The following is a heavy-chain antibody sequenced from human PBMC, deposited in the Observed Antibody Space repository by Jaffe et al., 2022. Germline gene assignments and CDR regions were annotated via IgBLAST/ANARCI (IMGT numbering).Heavy chain of an antibody. CDR3: ARVSSGYPYYYYYYMDV. CDR2: IYHSGST. D-gene: IGHD3-22*01. CDR1: GYSISSGYY. Sequence: QVQLQESGPGLVKPSETLSLTCAVSGYSISSGYYWGWIRQPPGKGLEWIGSIYHSGSTYYNPSLKSRVTISVDTSKNQFSLKLSSVTAADTAVYYCARVSSGYPYYYYYYMDVWGKGTTVTVSS. J-gene: IGHJ6*03. V-gene: IGHV4-38-2*01.